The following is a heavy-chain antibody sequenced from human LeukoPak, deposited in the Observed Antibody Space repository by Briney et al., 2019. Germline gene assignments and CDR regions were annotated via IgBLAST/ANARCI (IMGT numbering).Heavy chain of an antibody. Sequence: GPSVKVSCKAAGYTLTSYAMHWVRQAPGQRLEWMGWIKAGNGKTKYSQKFQGRVTITRDTSASTAYMEPSSLRSEDTAVYYCARVPGYCSSTSCYGTRFDYWGQGTLVTVSS. V-gene: IGHV1-3*01. CDR3: ARVPGYCSSTSCYGTRFDY. D-gene: IGHD2-2*01. CDR1: GYTLTSYA. J-gene: IGHJ4*02. CDR2: IKAGNGKT.